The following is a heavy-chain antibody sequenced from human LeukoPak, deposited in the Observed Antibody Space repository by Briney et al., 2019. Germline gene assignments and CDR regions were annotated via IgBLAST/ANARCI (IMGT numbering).Heavy chain of an antibody. CDR2: IIPIFGTA. Sequence: SVKVSCKASGGTFSSYAISWVRQAPGQGLEWMGGIIPIFGTANYAQKFQGRVTITTDESTSTAYMELSSLRSEDTAVYYCARALLLDSSGYYSSDYWGQGTLVTVSS. V-gene: IGHV1-69*05. J-gene: IGHJ4*02. CDR3: ARALLLDSSGYYSSDY. D-gene: IGHD3-22*01. CDR1: GGTFSSYA.